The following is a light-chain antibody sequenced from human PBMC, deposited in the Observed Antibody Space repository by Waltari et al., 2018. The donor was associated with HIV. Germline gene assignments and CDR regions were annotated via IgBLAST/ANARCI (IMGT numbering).Light chain of an antibody. Sequence: QSALTQPAYVSGSPGQSITISCTGPTSDADSFDYVSWYQQHPGKVPTLIIYEVSFRASGFSTRFSASKSGNTTSLTISGLQAEDEAVYYCGSYTATNSMMFGGGTKLTVL. CDR2: EVS. CDR1: TSDADSFDY. J-gene: IGLJ3*02. V-gene: IGLV2-14*01. CDR3: GSYTATNSMM.